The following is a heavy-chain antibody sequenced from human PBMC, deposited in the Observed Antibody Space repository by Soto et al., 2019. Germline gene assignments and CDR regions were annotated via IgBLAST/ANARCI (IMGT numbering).Heavy chain of an antibody. CDR3: AKDRGPVAAAFDY. CDR2: ITGSGGST. CDR1: GFTFSSYA. J-gene: IGHJ4*02. V-gene: IGHV3-23*01. D-gene: IGHD6-13*01. Sequence: PGGSLRLSCAASGFTFSSYAMSWVRRAPGKGLEWVSSITGSGGSTYFADSVKGRFTFSRDNSKNTLYLQMNSLRAEDTAVYFCAKDRGPVAAAFDYWGQGTLVTVSS.